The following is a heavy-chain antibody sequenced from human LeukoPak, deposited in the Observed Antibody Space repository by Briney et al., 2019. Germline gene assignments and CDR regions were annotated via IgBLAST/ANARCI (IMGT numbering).Heavy chain of an antibody. CDR1: GYTFTSYG. J-gene: IGHJ6*02. CDR3: ARDLPTEQEYYDFWSGYYRYYGMDV. Sequence: ASVKVSCKASGYTFTSYGISWVRQAPGQGLEWMGWISAYNGNTNYAQKLQGRVTMTTDTSTSTAYMELRSLRSDDTAVYYCARDLPTEQEYYDFWSGYYRYYGMDVWGQGTTVTVSS. CDR2: ISAYNGNT. D-gene: IGHD3-3*01. V-gene: IGHV1-18*01.